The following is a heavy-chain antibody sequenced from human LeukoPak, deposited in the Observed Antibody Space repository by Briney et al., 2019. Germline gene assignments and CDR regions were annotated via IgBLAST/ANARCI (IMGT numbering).Heavy chain of an antibody. Sequence: SQTLSLTCALSGDSVSSNSAAWHWLRQSPSRGLEWLGKTYYRSKLYIDYALSVKSLITINPDTSKNQFSLQLNSVTPEDTAVYYCARGGYYGDYYFDYWGQGTLVTVSS. CDR3: ARGGYYGDYYFDY. CDR2: TYYRSKLYI. V-gene: IGHV6-1*01. D-gene: IGHD4-17*01. CDR1: GDSVSSNSAA. J-gene: IGHJ4*02.